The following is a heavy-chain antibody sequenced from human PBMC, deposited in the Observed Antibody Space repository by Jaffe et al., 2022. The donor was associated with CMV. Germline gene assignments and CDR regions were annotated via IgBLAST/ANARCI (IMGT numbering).Heavy chain of an antibody. V-gene: IGHV4-59*01. CDR3: ARGRGVVKLQKGLLTWFDP. CDR1: GGSISSYY. J-gene: IGHJ5*02. D-gene: IGHD2-15*01. CDR2: IYYSGST. Sequence: QVQLQESGPGLVKPSETLSLTCTVSGGSISSYYWSWIRQPPGKGLEWIGYIYYSGSTNYNPSLKSRVTISVDTSKNQFSLKLSSVTAADTAVYYCARGRGVVKLQKGLLTWFDPWGQGTLVTVSS.